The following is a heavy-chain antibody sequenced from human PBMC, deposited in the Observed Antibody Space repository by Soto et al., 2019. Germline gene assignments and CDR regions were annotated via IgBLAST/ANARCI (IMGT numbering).Heavy chain of an antibody. CDR1: GYTFTIYY. V-gene: IGHV1-46*01. CDR2: INPSGGST. CDR3: ARAMGTIFGVVITSRGYYGMDV. Sequence: ASVKVSCKASGYTFTIYYMHWVRQAPGQGLEWMGIINPSGGSTSYAQKFQGRVTMTRDTSTSTVYMELSSLRSEDTAVYYCARAMGTIFGVVITSRGYYGMDVWGQGTTVTVSS. J-gene: IGHJ6*02. D-gene: IGHD3-3*01.